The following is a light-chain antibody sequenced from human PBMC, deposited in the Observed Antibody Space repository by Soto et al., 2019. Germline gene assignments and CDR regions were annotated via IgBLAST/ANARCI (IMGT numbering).Light chain of an antibody. J-gene: IGKJ5*01. CDR2: GTS. CDR1: QSASSSF. Sequence: EIVLTQSPGTLCLSPGERATLSCRASQSASSSFLAWYQQKPGQAPSLLIYGTSSRATGIPDRFSGSGSGTDFTLTISRLEPEDFAVSYCQARVTVGPGTRLEIK. CDR3: QARVT. V-gene: IGKV3-20*01.